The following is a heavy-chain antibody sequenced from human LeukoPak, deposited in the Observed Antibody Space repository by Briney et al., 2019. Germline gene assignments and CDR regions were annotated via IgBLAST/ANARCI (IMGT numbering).Heavy chain of an antibody. CDR2: ISGSGGST. CDR1: GFTFSSYA. Sequence: GGSLRLSCAASGFTFSSYAMSWVRQAPGKGLEWVSAISGSGGSTYYADSVKGRFTISRDNSKNMLYLQMNSLRAEDTAVYYCAKDAILGYCSSTNCPFDPWDQGTLVTVSS. J-gene: IGHJ5*02. CDR3: AKDAILGYCSSTNCPFDP. V-gene: IGHV3-23*01. D-gene: IGHD2-2*01.